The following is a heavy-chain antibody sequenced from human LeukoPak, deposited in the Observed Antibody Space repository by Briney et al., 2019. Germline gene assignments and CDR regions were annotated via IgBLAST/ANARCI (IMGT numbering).Heavy chain of an antibody. CDR1: GGSISSSY. D-gene: IGHD1-14*01. CDR2: IYNTGTT. CDR3: ARHEPPGARRHLDY. V-gene: IGHV4-59*08. Sequence: ASETLSLTCNVSGGSISSSYWSWIRQPPGKGVEWVGYIYNTGTTNYNPSLNSRVTISVDTSKNQLSLRLSSVTAADTAGYYCARHEPPGARRHLDYWGQGTLVTVSS. J-gene: IGHJ4*02.